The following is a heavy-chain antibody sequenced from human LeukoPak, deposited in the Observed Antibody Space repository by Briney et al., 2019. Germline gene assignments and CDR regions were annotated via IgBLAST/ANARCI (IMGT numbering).Heavy chain of an antibody. V-gene: IGHV1-8*01. CDR2: MNPNSGNT. J-gene: IGHJ5*02. Sequence: ASVKVSCKASGYTLTSYDINWVRQATGQGLEWMGWMNPNSGNTGYAQQFQGRVTMTRNTSINTAYMELSSLRSEDTAVYYCATRGYSAYVLARFDPWGQGTLVTVSS. CDR3: ATRGYSAYVLARFDP. CDR1: GYTLTSYD. D-gene: IGHD5-12*01.